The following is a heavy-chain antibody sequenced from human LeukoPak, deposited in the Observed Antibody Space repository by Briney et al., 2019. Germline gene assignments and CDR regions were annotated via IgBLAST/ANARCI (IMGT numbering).Heavy chain of an antibody. J-gene: IGHJ4*02. V-gene: IGHV4-34*01. CDR2: INHSGST. CDR1: GASFSGYY. D-gene: IGHD3-10*01. Sequence: SETLSLTCTVYGASFSGYYWTWVRQPPGKGLEWIGEINHSGSTKYNPSLKSRVTISVDTSKNQFSLKLSSVTAADTAVYYCARDRPSWSGDKSIHYWGQGTLVTVSS. CDR3: ARDRPSWSGDKSIHY.